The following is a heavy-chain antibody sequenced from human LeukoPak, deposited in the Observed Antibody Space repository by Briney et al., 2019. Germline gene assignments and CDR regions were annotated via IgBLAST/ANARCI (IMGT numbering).Heavy chain of an antibody. Sequence: SQTLSLTCTVSGGSISSGGYYWSWIRQHPGKGLEWIGYIYYSGSTYYNPSLKSRVTISVDTSKNQFSLKLSSVTAADTAVYYCARGRGRQQLVPFDYWGQGTLVTVSS. D-gene: IGHD6-13*01. CDR3: ARGRGRQQLVPFDY. V-gene: IGHV4-31*03. CDR2: IYYSGST. J-gene: IGHJ4*02. CDR1: GGSISSGGYY.